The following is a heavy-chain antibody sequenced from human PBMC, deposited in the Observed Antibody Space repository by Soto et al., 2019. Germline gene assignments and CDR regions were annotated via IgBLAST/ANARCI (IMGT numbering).Heavy chain of an antibody. J-gene: IGHJ4*02. CDR2: INSDGSTT. D-gene: IGHD1-26*01. CDR3: ASIVGATNFDY. V-gene: IGHV3-74*01. Sequence: GGSLRLSCAASGFTFSSYWGHSVRQAPGKGVVWVSRINSDGSTTSYADSVKGRFTISRDNAKNTLYLQMNSLRAEDTAVYYCASIVGATNFDYWGQGTLVTVSS. CDR1: GFTFSSYW.